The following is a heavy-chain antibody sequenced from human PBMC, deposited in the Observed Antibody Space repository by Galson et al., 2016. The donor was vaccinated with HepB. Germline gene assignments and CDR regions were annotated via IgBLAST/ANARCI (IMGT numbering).Heavy chain of an antibody. CDR1: GFTFNMYT. V-gene: IGHV3-21*06. Sequence: SLRLSCAASGFTFNMYTMTWVRQAPGKGLEWVASISGSRSYIIYADSVKGRFTISRDDAKNSLYLQMNSLRVEDTAVYYCARASTWIPSLDYWGQGSLVTVSS. D-gene: IGHD5-12*01. J-gene: IGHJ4*02. CDR2: ISGSRSYI. CDR3: ARASTWIPSLDY.